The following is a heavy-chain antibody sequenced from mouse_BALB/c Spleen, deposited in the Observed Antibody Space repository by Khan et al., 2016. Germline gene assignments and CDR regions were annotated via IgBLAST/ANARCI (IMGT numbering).Heavy chain of an antibody. D-gene: IGHD2-14*01. J-gene: IGHJ3*01. Sequence: EVQLQESGPGLVKPSQSLSLTCTVTGYSITSDYAWNWIRQFPGNKLEWMGYISYSGSTGYNPSLKSRISITRDTSKNQFFLQLKSVTTEDTATXYCARRGEYRYDGTWFAYWGQGTLGTVSA. V-gene: IGHV3-2*02. CDR2: ISYSGST. CDR1: GYSITSDYA. CDR3: ARRGEYRYDGTWFAY.